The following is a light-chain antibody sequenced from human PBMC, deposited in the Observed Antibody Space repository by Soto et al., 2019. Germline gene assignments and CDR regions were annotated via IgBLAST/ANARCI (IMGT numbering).Light chain of an antibody. CDR2: GAS. Sequence: DTVLTQSPGTLSLSPGERATLSCRASQSVTITYLAWYQHRPGQAPRLLIYGASTRATGLPDRFSGSGSGTDFTLTISRLEPEDFAVYYCQQYAYPPWTFGHGTKVEIK. CDR3: QQYAYPPWT. CDR1: QSVTITY. V-gene: IGKV3-20*01. J-gene: IGKJ1*01.